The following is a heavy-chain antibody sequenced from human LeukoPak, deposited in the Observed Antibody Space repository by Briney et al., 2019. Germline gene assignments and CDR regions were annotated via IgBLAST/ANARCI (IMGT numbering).Heavy chain of an antibody. J-gene: IGHJ4*02. CDR3: AKRGTVTSNFEY. D-gene: IGHD4-17*01. CDR2: IQNDGSYK. V-gene: IGHV3-30*02. Sequence: PGGSLRLSCAASGFTFSSYAMHWVRQAPGKGLEWVAFIQNDGSYKNYADSVKGRFIISRDNSKNTLYLQMNSLRTKDTADYYCAKRGTVTSNFEYWGQGTLVTVSS. CDR1: GFTFSSYA.